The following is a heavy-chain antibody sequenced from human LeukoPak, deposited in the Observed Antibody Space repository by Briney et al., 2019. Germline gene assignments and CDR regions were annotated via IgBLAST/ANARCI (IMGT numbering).Heavy chain of an antibody. D-gene: IGHD6-19*01. V-gene: IGHV4-59*08. CDR2: IYYSGST. Sequence: SETLSLTCTVSGGSISSYYWSWIRQPPGKGLEWIGYIYYSGSTSYNPSLKSRVTISVDTSKNQFSLKLSSVTAADTAVYYCARHRYSSGWYYFDYWGQGTLVTVSS. CDR1: GGSISSYY. J-gene: IGHJ4*02. CDR3: ARHRYSSGWYYFDY.